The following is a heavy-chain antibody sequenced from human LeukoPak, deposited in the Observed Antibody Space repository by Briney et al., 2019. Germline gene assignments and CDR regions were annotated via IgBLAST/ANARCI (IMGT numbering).Heavy chain of an antibody. CDR3: AADKNNRSWYYY. CDR2: IDKSGST. CDR1: GASSTNYY. J-gene: IGHJ4*02. Sequence: SETLTLTCTVSGASSTNYYWSWIRQPPGKGLEWIGYIDKSGSTNYSPSLKSRVTISVDTSTNQFSLRLSSVTAADTAVYYCAADKNNRSWYYYWGQGILVTVSS. D-gene: IGHD6-13*01. V-gene: IGHV4-59*08.